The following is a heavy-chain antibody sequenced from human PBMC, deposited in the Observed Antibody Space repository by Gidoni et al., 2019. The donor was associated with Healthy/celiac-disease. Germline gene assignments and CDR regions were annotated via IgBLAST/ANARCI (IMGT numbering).Heavy chain of an antibody. CDR3: ARGSPHDFYGMDV. CDR1: GGSFSGYY. Sequence: QVQLQQWGAGLLKPSETLSLTCAVYGGSFSGYYWSWIRQPPGKGLEWIGEINHSGSTNYNPSLKSRLTISVDTSKNQFSLKLSSVTAADMAVYYCARGSPHDFYGMDVWGQGTTVTVSS. J-gene: IGHJ6*02. V-gene: IGHV4-34*01. CDR2: INHSGST.